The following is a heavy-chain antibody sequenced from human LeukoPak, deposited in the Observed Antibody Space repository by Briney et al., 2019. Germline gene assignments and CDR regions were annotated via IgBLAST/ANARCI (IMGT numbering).Heavy chain of an antibody. CDR1: GYTFTSYS. V-gene: IGHV1-46*01. J-gene: IGHJ4*02. D-gene: IGHD3-3*01. CDR3: AKVAVEWLLFLGDY. Sequence: ASVEVSCKASGYTFTSYSMHWVRQAPGQGLEWMGIVNPSGGGTSYAQKFRGRVTMTRDASTSTVYMELSSLRSEDTAVYYCAKVAVEWLLFLGDYWGQGTLVTVSS. CDR2: VNPSGGGT.